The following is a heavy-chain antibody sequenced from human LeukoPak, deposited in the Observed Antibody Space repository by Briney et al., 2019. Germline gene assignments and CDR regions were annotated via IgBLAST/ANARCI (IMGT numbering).Heavy chain of an antibody. CDR1: GGPISSYF. CDR2: IYHSGIT. J-gene: IGHJ6*02. V-gene: IGHV4-38-2*02. CDR3: CSFYSSSGYRGRYSMDV. Sequence: PSETLSLTCTVSGGPISSYFWGWIRQPPGKGLEWIGSIYHSGITYYTSSLKSRVTISVDTSKNQFSLRLNSVTAADTAVYYCCSFYSSSGYRGRYSMDVWGQGTTVTVSS. D-gene: IGHD6-13*01.